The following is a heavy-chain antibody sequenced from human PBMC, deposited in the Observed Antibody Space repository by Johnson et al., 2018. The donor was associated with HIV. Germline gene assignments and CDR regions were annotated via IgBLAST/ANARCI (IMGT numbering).Heavy chain of an antibody. V-gene: IGHV3-30-3*01. CDR3: ARDDTEADGAFDI. J-gene: IGHJ3*02. Sequence: QVQLVESGGGLVKPGGSLRLSCSASGFTFSSYAMYWVRQAPGKGLEWVAVISYDGSNKYYADSVKGRFTISRDNSKNTLYLQMNSLRAEDTAVYYCARDDTEADGAFDIWGQGTMVTVSS. CDR2: ISYDGSNK. CDR1: GFTFSSYA. D-gene: IGHD2-2*02.